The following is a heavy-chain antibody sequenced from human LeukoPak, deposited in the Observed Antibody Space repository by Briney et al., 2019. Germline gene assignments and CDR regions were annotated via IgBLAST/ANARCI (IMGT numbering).Heavy chain of an antibody. CDR2: INHSGST. CDR1: GGSFMNYY. J-gene: IGHJ6*02. D-gene: IGHD4-17*01. V-gene: IGHV4-34*01. CDR3: ARAGVYGDYDV. Sequence: PSETLSPTCAVYGGSFMNYYWSWIRQPPGKGLEWIGEINHSGSTNYNPSLRSRVTFSLDTSKTQFSLKLGSLTAAGTAIYYCARAGVYGDYDVWGQGTTVTVS.